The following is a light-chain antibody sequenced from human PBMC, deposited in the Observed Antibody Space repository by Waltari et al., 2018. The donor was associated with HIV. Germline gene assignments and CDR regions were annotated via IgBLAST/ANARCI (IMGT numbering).Light chain of an antibody. J-gene: IGKJ1*01. CDR3: QEYSTSFWT. CDR1: HSVSRW. Sequence: DIQMPQFPSTLPASVGDRITLTCRASHSVSRWLAWYQQKPGKAPKVLIYRASSLESGVPSRFSGSGSGTEFNLTISTLQPEDFGTYYCQEYSTSFWTFGPGTTVEVK. CDR2: RAS. V-gene: IGKV1-5*03.